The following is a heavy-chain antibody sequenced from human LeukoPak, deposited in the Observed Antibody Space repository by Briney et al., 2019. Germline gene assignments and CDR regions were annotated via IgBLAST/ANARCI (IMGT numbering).Heavy chain of an antibody. CDR3: ARDHSGSYLCYYYYYGMDV. CDR2: ISYDGSNK. D-gene: IGHD1-26*01. CDR1: GFTFSSYG. V-gene: IGHV3-30*03. J-gene: IGHJ6*02. Sequence: QSGGSLRLSCAASGFTFSSYGVHWVRQAPGKGLEWVAVISYDGSNKYYADSVKGRFTISRDNSKNTLYLQMNSLRAEDTAVYYCARDHSGSYLCYYYYYGMDVWGQGTTVTVSS.